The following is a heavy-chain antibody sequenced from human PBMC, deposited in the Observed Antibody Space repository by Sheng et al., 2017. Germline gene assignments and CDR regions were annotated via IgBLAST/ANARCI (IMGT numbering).Heavy chain of an antibody. CDR2: ISGSGSST. Sequence: EAQLLESGGVLAQPGGSLRLSCETSGFTFHTXAMSWVRQGPRKGLEWVSSISGSGSSTYYADSVEGRVTISRDNSKNTLYLEINGLRAEDTAIYYCAKDLDNVNLSFDCWGRGTLVTV. CDR1: GFTFHTXA. D-gene: IGHD2-8*01. CDR3: AKDLDNVNLSFDC. J-gene: IGHJ4*02. V-gene: IGHV3-23*01.